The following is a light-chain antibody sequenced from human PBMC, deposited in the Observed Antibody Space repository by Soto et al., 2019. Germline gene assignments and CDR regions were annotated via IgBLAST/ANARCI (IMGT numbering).Light chain of an antibody. CDR1: SSDVGGYNY. J-gene: IGLJ3*02. Sequence: QSALTQPPSASGSPGQSVAISCTGTSSDVGGYNYVSWYQQHPGKAPKLMIYEVNKRPSGVPDRFSGSKSGNTASLTVSGLQAEDEATYYCAAWDDTLNGQVFGGGTQLTVL. V-gene: IGLV2-8*01. CDR2: EVN. CDR3: AAWDDTLNGQV.